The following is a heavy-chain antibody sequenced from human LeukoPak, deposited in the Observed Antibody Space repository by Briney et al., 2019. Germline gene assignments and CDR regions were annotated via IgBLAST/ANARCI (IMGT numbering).Heavy chain of an antibody. CDR1: SYTFRYDG. Sequence: ASVKVSCKSLSYTFRYDGISWARQASGRGLEWMGWISAYNGNSHSAPRFNGRITMTTDTSTSTAYVELNSLTPDDTAVYYCARDERQIASGNEYYFDYWGQGTLVTVSS. V-gene: IGHV1-18*01. CDR2: ISAYNGNS. D-gene: IGHD4-23*01. J-gene: IGHJ4*02. CDR3: ARDERQIASGNEYYFDY.